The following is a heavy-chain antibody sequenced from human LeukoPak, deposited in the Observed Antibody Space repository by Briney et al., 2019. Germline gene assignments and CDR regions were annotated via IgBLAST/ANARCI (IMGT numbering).Heavy chain of an antibody. Sequence: SETLSLTCTVSGGSISSGDYYWSWSPQPPGKGLEWMGYIYYSGSTYYNPSLKSRVTISVDTSKNQFSLKLSSVHAADTAVYYCARRLYYDSSGYYGYYFDYWGQGALVTVSS. V-gene: IGHV4-30-4*01. CDR3: ARRLYYDSSGYYGYYFDY. J-gene: IGHJ4*02. CDR2: IYYSGST. CDR1: GGSISSGDYY. D-gene: IGHD3-22*01.